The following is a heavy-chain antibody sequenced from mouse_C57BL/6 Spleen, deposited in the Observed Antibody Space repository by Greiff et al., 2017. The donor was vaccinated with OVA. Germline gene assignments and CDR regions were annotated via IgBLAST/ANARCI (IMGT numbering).Heavy chain of an antibody. CDR3: SRPVSPDYCVH. Sequence: VMLVESGAELARPGASVKLSCKASGYTFTSYGISWVKQRTGQGLEWIGEIYPRSGNTYYNEKFKGKATLTADKSSSTAYIELRCLTSEDSAVTFWSRPVSPDYCVHRGQDATLTVSS. CDR2: IYPRSGNT. V-gene: IGHV1-81*01. CDR1: GYTFTSYG. J-gene: IGHJ2*01.